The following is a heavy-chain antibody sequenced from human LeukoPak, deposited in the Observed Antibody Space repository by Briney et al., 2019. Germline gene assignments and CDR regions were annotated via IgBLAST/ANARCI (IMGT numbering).Heavy chain of an antibody. D-gene: IGHD5-24*01. Sequence: GGSLRLSCVASGFTFSSYAMHWVRQAPGKRLEYVSAISSNGGSTFYANSVKGRFTISRHNSMNTLFLQMGSLRAEDMAVYYCARDRDGYNASDLWGQGTMVTVSS. CDR1: GFTFSSYA. J-gene: IGHJ3*01. CDR3: ARDRDGYNASDL. CDR2: ISSNGGST. V-gene: IGHV3-64*01.